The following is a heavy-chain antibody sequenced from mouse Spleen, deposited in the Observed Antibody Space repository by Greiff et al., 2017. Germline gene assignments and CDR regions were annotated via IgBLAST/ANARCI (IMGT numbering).Heavy chain of an antibody. CDR3: ARDYDYDTEAWFAY. CDR1: GYTFTSYD. Sequence: VQLQQSGPELVKPGASVKLSCKASGYTFTSYDINWVKQRPGQGLEWIGWIYPRDGSTKYNEKFKGKATLTVDTSSSTAYMELHSLTSEDSAVYFCARDYDYDTEAWFAYWGQGTLVTVSA. J-gene: IGHJ3*01. D-gene: IGHD2-4*01. V-gene: IGHV1-85*01. CDR2: IYPRDGST.